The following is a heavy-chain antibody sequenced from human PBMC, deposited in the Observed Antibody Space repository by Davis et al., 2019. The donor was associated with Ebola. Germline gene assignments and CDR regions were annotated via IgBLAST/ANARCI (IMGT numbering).Heavy chain of an antibody. CDR3: AKDQDFWSGYKWDF. D-gene: IGHD3-3*01. Sequence: GESLKISCAASGFTFSSYAMHWVRQAPGKGLEWVAVISYDGSNKYYADSVKGRFTISRDNSKNTLYLQMNSLTAEDTAIYYCAKDQDFWSGYKWDFWGQGTLVTVSS. J-gene: IGHJ4*02. CDR2: ISYDGSNK. V-gene: IGHV3-30-3*01. CDR1: GFTFSSYA.